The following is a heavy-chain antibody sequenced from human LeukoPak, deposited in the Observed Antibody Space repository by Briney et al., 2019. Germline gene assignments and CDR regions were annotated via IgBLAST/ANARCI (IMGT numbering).Heavy chain of an antibody. CDR1: GYTLAYYG. Sequence: ASVKVSCKASGYTLAYYGISWVRQAPGQGLEWMGWISAYNGNTNYAQKLQGRVTMTTDTSTSTAYMELRSLRSDDTAVYYCARGYDFWSGYPNFDYWGQGTLVTVSS. D-gene: IGHD3-3*01. CDR3: ARGYDFWSGYPNFDY. CDR2: ISAYNGNT. J-gene: IGHJ4*02. V-gene: IGHV1-18*01.